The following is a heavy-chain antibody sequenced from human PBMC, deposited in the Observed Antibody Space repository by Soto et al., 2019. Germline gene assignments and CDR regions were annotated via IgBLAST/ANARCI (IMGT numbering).Heavy chain of an antibody. CDR2: IYYSGST. V-gene: IGHV4-31*03. Sequence: SETLSLTCTVSGGSISSGGYYWSWIRQHPGKGLEWIGYIYYSGSTYYNPSLKSRVTISVDTSKNQFSLELSAVNAADTAVYYGARAHYSGSPITLLDYWGPGTLVTVSS. CDR1: GGSISSGGYY. D-gene: IGHD6-19*01. CDR3: ARAHYSGSPITLLDY. J-gene: IGHJ4*02.